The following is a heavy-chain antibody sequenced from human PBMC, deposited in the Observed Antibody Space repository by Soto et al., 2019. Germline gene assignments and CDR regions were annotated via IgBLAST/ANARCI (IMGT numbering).Heavy chain of an antibody. V-gene: IGHV3-33*01. CDR1: GFTFSSYG. J-gene: IGHJ5*02. CDR3: VRYGGYYGAGSYFDP. CDR2: IWYDGSNK. Sequence: QVQLVESGGGVVQPGRSLRLCCAASGFTFSSYGMHWVRQAPGEGLEWVAVIWYDGSNKYYADSVKGRFTISRDNSKNTLCLEMNSLRAEDTAVYYCVRYGGYYGAGSYFDPWGQGSLVTVSS. D-gene: IGHD3-10*01.